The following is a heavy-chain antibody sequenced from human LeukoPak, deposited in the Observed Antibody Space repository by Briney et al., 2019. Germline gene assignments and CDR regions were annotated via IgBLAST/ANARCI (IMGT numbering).Heavy chain of an antibody. J-gene: IGHJ3*02. CDR2: ISSSSSYI. Sequence: GGSLRLSCAASGFTFSNYEMNWVRQAPGKGLEWVSSISSSSSYIYYADSVKGRFTISRDNAKNSLYLQMNSLRAEDTAVYYCARDQQQLASGAFNIWGQGTMVTVSS. CDR1: GFTFSNYE. D-gene: IGHD6-13*01. V-gene: IGHV3-21*01. CDR3: ARDQQQLASGAFNI.